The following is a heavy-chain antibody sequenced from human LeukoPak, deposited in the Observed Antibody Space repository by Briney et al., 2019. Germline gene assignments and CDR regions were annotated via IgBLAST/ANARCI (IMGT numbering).Heavy chain of an antibody. J-gene: IGHJ4*02. D-gene: IGHD1-26*01. V-gene: IGHV4-38-2*02. CDR3: ARAGGVVGAIPGAGDFEY. CDR1: YYSIARGYY. Sequence: SETLSLTCNVSYYSIARGYYWGWIRQPPGKGLEWIGSIYRDGTTTYNPSLKSRVTISVDTSKNQFSLNLRSVTAADTAVYYCARAGGVVGAIPGAGDFEYWGQGTLVTVSS. CDR2: IYRDGTT.